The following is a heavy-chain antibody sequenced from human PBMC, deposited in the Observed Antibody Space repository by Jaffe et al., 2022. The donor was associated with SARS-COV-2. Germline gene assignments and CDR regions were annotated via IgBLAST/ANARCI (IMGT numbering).Heavy chain of an antibody. CDR2: IYSGGST. CDR3: ARDRVDFWSGYYKSRGMDV. CDR1: GFTVSSNY. Sequence: EVQLVESGGGLIQPGGSLRLSCAASGFTVSSNYMSWVRQAPGKGLEWVSVIYSGGSTYYADSVKGRFTISRDNSKNTLYLQMNSLRAEDTAVYYCARDRVDFWSGYYKSRGMDVWGQGTTVTVSS. V-gene: IGHV3-53*01. D-gene: IGHD3-3*01. J-gene: IGHJ6*02.